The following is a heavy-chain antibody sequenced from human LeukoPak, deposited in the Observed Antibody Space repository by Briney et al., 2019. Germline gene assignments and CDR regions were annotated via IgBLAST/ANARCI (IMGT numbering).Heavy chain of an antibody. V-gene: IGHV4-38-2*02. Sequence: ASETLSLTCNVSGYSISRGYYWGWIRQPPGKGLEWIGSVHHTGSTYYNPSLRSRVSISVDKSTNHISLEVTSVTAADTAVYYCARFSLDCSSTSCYGHSGYFDYWGQGTLVTVSS. CDR3: ARFSLDCSSTSCYGHSGYFDY. J-gene: IGHJ4*02. CDR2: VHHTGST. CDR1: GYSISRGYY. D-gene: IGHD2-2*01.